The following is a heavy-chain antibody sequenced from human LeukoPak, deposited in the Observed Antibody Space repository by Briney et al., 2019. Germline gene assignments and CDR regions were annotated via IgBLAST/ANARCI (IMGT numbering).Heavy chain of an antibody. CDR1: GFTFGSYS. V-gene: IGHV3-21*01. CDR2: ITSSSSYI. Sequence: GGSLRLSCAASGFTFGSYSMNWVRQAPGKGLEWVSSITSSSSYIYYADSVKGRFTISRDNSKNTLYLQMNSLRAEDTAVYYCARAPTRYCSGGSCYYLDYWGQGTLVTVSS. CDR3: ARAPTRYCSGGSCYYLDY. D-gene: IGHD2-15*01. J-gene: IGHJ4*02.